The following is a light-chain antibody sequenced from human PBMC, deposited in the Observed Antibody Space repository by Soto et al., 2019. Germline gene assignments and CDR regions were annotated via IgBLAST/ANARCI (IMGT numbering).Light chain of an antibody. CDR1: SSNIGAHYD. CDR2: SSI. Sequence: QSVLTQPPSVSGAPGQRVTISCTGSSSNIGAHYDVHWYQQLPGTAPKLLIYSSINRPSGVPDRFSGSKSGTSASLAITGLQAEDEADYYCQSHDSSLSGSDVIFGGGTKLTVL. CDR3: QSHDSSLSGSDVI. J-gene: IGLJ2*01. V-gene: IGLV1-40*01.